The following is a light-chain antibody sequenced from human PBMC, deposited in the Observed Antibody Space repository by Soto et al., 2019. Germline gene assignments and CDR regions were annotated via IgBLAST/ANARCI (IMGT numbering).Light chain of an antibody. CDR1: QSVTTY. Sequence: EIVMTQSPATLSVSPGERATLSCRASQSVTTYLAWYQQKPGQAPRLLIFGVSNRAAGIPARFSGSGSGTEFTLTISSLQSEDFAVYYCQQYGDWPLTFGGGTKVDIK. J-gene: IGKJ4*01. CDR2: GVS. CDR3: QQYGDWPLT. V-gene: IGKV3-15*01.